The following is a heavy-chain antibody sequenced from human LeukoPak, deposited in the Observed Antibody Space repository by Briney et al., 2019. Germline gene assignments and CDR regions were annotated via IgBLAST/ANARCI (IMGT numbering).Heavy chain of an antibody. V-gene: IGHV1-8*01. D-gene: IGHD3-10*01. Sequence: ASVKVSCKASGYTFTSYDINWVRQATGQGLEWMGWMNPNSGGTNYAQKFQGRVTMTEDTSTDTAYMELSSLRSEDTAVYYCATLGYGSGSYHGYWGQGTLVTVSS. CDR3: ATLGYGSGSYHGY. J-gene: IGHJ4*02. CDR1: GYTFTSYD. CDR2: MNPNSGGT.